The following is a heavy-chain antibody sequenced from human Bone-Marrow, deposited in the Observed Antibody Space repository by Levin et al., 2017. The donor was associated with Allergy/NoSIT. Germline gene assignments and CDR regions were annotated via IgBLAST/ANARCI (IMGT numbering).Heavy chain of an antibody. D-gene: IGHD1-26*01. CDR1: GFSISSFYY. J-gene: IGHJ5*01. CDR2: TYHGGSA. Sequence: SQTLSLTCAVSGFSISSFYYWAWIRQPPGKGLEWIGSTYHGGSAYYNPSLKSRLTISVDTSKNQLSLKLTSVTAADTAVYYCARGMWELRPHSAYDSWGQGTLVTVSS. CDR3: ARGMWELRPHSAYDS. V-gene: IGHV4-38-2*01.